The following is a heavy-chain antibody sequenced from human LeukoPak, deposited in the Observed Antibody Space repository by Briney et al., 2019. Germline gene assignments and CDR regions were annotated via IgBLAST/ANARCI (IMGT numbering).Heavy chain of an antibody. CDR3: ARDLIAVAGTEDY. D-gene: IGHD6-19*01. J-gene: IGHJ4*02. V-gene: IGHV3-33*01. Sequence: GGSLRLSCAASGFTFSSYAMHWVRQAPGKGLEWVAVIWYDGSNKYYADSVKGRFTISRDNSKSTLYLQMNSLRAEDTAVYYCARDLIAVAGTEDYWGQGTLVTVSS. CDR2: IWYDGSNK. CDR1: GFTFSSYA.